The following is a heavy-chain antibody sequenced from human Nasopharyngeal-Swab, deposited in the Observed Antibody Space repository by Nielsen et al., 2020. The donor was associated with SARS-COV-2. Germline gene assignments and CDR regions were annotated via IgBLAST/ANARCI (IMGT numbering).Heavy chain of an antibody. CDR3: ARANEGIALNYEYYFDY. D-gene: IGHD3-3*01. V-gene: IGHV4-39*07. CDR2: IYYSGST. CDR1: GGSISSSSYY. Sequence: SETLSLTCTVSGGSISSSSYYWGWIRQPPGKGLEWIGSIYYSGSTYYNPSLKSRVTISVDTSKNQFSLKLSSVTAADTAVYYCARANEGIALNYEYYFDYWGQGTLVTVSS. J-gene: IGHJ4*02.